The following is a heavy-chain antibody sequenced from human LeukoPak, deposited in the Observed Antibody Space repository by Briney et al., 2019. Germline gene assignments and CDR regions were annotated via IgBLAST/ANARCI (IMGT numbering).Heavy chain of an antibody. Sequence: GESLKISCKGSGYSFTTYWIAWVRQMPGKGLEWMGIIYPGDSDTRYSPSFRGQVTISADKSISTAFLQWSSLKASDTAMYYCARQQVAYYYYYGMDVWGKGTTVTVSS. D-gene: IGHD2-15*01. J-gene: IGHJ6*04. CDR2: IYPGDSDT. CDR3: ARQQVAYYYYYGMDV. V-gene: IGHV5-51*01. CDR1: GYSFTTYW.